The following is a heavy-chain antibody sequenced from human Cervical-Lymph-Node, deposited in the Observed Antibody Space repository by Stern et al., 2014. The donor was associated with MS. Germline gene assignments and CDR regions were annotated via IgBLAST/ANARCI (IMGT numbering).Heavy chain of an antibody. Sequence: QVQLVESGAELKKPRSSVKVSCKASGGSLSTYTITWVRQAPGQGLEWMGRIIPALNVANYAQKFQGRLTITADKSTSTAYMEMSSLRSDDTAVYYCAGPAPLDWGQGTLVTVSS. CDR3: AGPAPLD. V-gene: IGHV1-69*09. CDR1: GGSLSTYT. J-gene: IGHJ4*02. D-gene: IGHD2-2*01. CDR2: IIPALNVA.